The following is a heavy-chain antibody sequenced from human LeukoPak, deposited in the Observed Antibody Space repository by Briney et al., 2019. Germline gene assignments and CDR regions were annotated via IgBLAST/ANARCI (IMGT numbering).Heavy chain of an antibody. CDR1: GFTFSSYS. Sequence: PGGSLRLSCAASGFTFSSYSMNWVRQAPGKGLEWVSSIGSSSSYIYYADSVKGRFTISRDNAKNSLYLQMNSLRAEDTAVYYCARDAHITIFGVVITPHYYGMDVWGQGTTVTVSS. J-gene: IGHJ6*02. CDR3: ARDAHITIFGVVITPHYYGMDV. CDR2: IGSSSSYI. V-gene: IGHV3-21*01. D-gene: IGHD3-3*01.